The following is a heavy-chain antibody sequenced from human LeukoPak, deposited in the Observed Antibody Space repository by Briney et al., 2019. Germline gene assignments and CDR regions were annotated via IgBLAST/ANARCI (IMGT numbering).Heavy chain of an antibody. Sequence: ASVKVPCKASGYSFTGYYMHWVRQAPGQGLEWMGWINPNSGVTKSAQRFQGRVTMTRDTSIGAGYMELSRLRSDDTAVYYCARQTDHDAFDVWGPGTMVTVSS. V-gene: IGHV1-2*02. J-gene: IGHJ3*01. CDR3: ARQTDHDAFDV. CDR2: INPNSGVT. CDR1: GYSFTGYY.